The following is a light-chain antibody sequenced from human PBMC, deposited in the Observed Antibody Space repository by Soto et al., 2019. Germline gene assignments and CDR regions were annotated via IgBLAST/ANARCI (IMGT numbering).Light chain of an antibody. CDR1: QSVSSY. J-gene: IGKJ3*01. V-gene: IGKV3-11*01. Sequence: EIVLTQSPATLPLSPGERATLSCRASQSVSSYLAWYQQKPGQAPRLLIYYASNRASGIPARFSGSGSGTDFPLSISSLEPEDFAVYYCQQRTTWPPFTFGPGTKVDIK. CDR3: QQRTTWPPFT. CDR2: YAS.